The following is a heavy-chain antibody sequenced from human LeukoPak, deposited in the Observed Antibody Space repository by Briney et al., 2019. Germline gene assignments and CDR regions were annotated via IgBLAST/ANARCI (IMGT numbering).Heavy chain of an antibody. V-gene: IGHV4-59*01. J-gene: IGHJ6*03. CDR1: GGSISSYY. CDR2: IYYSGST. Sequence: SETLSLTCTVPGGSISSYYWSWIRQPPGKGLEWIGYIYYSGSTNYNPSLKSRVTISVDTSKNRFSLRLSSVTAADTAVYYCARRGYSYGPGYYYYMDVWGKGTTVTVSS. D-gene: IGHD5-18*01. CDR3: ARRGYSYGPGYYYYMDV.